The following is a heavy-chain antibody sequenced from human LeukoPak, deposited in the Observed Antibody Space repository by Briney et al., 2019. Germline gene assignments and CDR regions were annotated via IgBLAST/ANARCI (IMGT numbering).Heavy chain of an antibody. Sequence: ASVKVSCKASGYTFTSHFMHWVRQAPGQGLEWMGIINPRGGSTSYTQKFQGRVTMTRDTSASTVYMELSSLRSEDTAVYYCARDRARRIQLWLPLDYWGQGTLVTVSS. J-gene: IGHJ4*02. CDR2: INPRGGST. CDR3: ARDRARRIQLWLPLDY. D-gene: IGHD5-18*01. V-gene: IGHV1-46*01. CDR1: GYTFTSHF.